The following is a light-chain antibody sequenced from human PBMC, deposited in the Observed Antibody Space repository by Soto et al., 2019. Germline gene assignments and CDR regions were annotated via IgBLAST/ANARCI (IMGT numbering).Light chain of an antibody. CDR1: QTVSSNY. J-gene: IGKJ5*01. V-gene: IGKV3-20*01. CDR2: GAS. Sequence: EIILTQSAYTLSLSPGERATLSWGASQTVSSNYLAWCQQRRGQAPRLLIYGASTRAAGIPDRFSGSGSGTDFTLTITRLEPEDSAVYFCQQYTGPPTTFGQGTRLEI. CDR3: QQYTGPPTT.